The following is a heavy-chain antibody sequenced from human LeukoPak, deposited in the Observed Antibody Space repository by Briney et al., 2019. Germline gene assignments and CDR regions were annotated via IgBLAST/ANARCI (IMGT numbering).Heavy chain of an antibody. CDR3: ARGMRGFLSVGGGIHDAFDI. D-gene: IGHD2-15*01. Sequence: ASMKVSCKASGYTFTSYDINWVRQATGQGLEWMGWMNPNSGNTGYAQKFQGRVTMTRNTSISTAYMELSSLRSEDTAVYYCARGMRGFLSVGGGIHDAFDIWGQGTMVTVSS. J-gene: IGHJ3*02. V-gene: IGHV1-8*01. CDR2: MNPNSGNT. CDR1: GYTFTSYD.